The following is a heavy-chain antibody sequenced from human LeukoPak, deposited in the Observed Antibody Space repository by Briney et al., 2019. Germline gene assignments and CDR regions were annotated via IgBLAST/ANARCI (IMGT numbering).Heavy chain of an antibody. CDR1: GGSVSSIDFS. J-gene: IGHJ4*02. D-gene: IGHD3-3*01. CDR3: AKARDFWSPEYYFDY. Sequence: ETLSLTCAVSGGSVSSIDFSWSWVRQAPGKGLEWVSAISGSGGSTYYADSVKGRFTISRDNSKNTLYLQMNSLRAEDTAVYYCAKARDFWSPEYYFDYWGQGTLVTVSS. CDR2: ISGSGGST. V-gene: IGHV3-23*01.